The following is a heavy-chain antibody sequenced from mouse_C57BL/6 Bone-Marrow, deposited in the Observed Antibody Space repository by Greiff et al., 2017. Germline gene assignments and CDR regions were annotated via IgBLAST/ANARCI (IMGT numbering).Heavy chain of an antibody. CDR1: GFSFNTYA. Sequence: DVMLVESGGGLVQPKGSLKLSCAASGFSFNTYAMNWVRQAPGKGLEWVARIRSKSNNYATYYADSVKDRFTISRDDSESMLYLQMNNLKTEDTAMYYCVRHGGDFDYWGQGTTLTVSS. CDR3: VRHGGDFDY. V-gene: IGHV10-1*01. CDR2: IRSKSNNYAT. J-gene: IGHJ2*01.